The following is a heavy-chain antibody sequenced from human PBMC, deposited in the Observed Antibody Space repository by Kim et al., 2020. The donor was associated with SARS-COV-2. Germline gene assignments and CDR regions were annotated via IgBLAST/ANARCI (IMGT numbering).Heavy chain of an antibody. CDR2: IIPIFGTT. CDR3: ARDRGSLSGMDV. Sequence: SVKVSCKASGGTFSQYGISWVRQAPGQGLEWMGAIIPIFGTTHYAPKFQGRVTITADEFTNTANMELTGLTSGDTAVYYCARDRGSLSGMDVWGQGTTVTVTS. V-gene: IGHV1-69*13. J-gene: IGHJ6*02. CDR1: GGTFSQYG. D-gene: IGHD2-15*01.